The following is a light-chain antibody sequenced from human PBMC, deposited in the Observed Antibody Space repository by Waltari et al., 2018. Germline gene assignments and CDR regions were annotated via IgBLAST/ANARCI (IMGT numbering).Light chain of an antibody. CDR1: QTVSSSF. CDR3: LQARQTPYT. J-gene: IGKJ2*01. V-gene: IGKV3-20*01. CDR2: DTS. Sequence: EIVLTQSPGTLSLSPGERATLPCRASQTVSSSFLAWYQQKPGQAPRLLIYDTSSRATGIPDRFSGSGSGTDFTLTISRLEPEDVGIYYCLQARQTPYTFGPGTKLEIK.